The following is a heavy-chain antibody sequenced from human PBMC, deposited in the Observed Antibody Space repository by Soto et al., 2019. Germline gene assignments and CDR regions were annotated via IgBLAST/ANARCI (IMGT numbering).Heavy chain of an antibody. V-gene: IGHV4-61*01. CDR3: AREGYSYAYFDY. J-gene: IGHJ4*02. CDR2: IYYTGST. CDR1: GDSVSTRSYY. Sequence: SETLSLTCTVSGDSVSTRSYYWSWIRQPPGQGLEWIGYIYYTGSTNYNPSLKSRVTISVDTSKNQFSLNLGSVTAADTAVYYCAREGYSYAYFDYWGQGIMVTVSS. D-gene: IGHD3-16*01.